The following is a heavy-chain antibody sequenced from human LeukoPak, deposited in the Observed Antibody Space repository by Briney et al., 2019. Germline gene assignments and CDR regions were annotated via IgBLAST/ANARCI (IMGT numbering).Heavy chain of an antibody. CDR1: GFTFSSYA. CDR2: ISNDGTNK. V-gene: IGHV3-30*04. J-gene: IGHJ4*02. D-gene: IGHD6-19*01. Sequence: GRSLRLSCAASGFTFSSYAMDWVRQAPGKGLEWVAFISNDGTNKYYADSVKGRFTISRDNSKNTLYLQMYSLRAEDTAVYYCGRDQGGSIGWYGDYWGQGTLVTVSS. CDR3: GRDQGGSIGWYGDY.